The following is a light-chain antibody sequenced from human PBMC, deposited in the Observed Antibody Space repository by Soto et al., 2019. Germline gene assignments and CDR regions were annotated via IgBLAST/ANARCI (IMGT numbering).Light chain of an antibody. J-gene: IGLJ1*01. Sequence: QSVLTQPASVSGSPGQSITISCTGTSXDVGSYNLVSWYQQHPGKAPKLMIYEDSERPSGVSNRFSGSKSGNTASLTISGLQAEDEADYYCCSYAGITTFFVFGTGTKVTVL. CDR1: SXDVGSYNL. CDR3: CSYAGITTFFV. V-gene: IGLV2-23*01. CDR2: EDS.